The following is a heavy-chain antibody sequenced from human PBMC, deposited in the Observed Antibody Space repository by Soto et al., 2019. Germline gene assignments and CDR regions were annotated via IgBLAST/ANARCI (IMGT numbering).Heavy chain of an antibody. Sequence: QVQLVESGGGVVQPGRSLRLSCAASGFTFYSCGMHWVRQAPGKGLEWVAVIWYDGSNENYVDSVKGRFTISRDNSKNTLYLQMNSLGAEDTAVYYCARDLGDFWSGYRSTYSMDVW. J-gene: IGHJ6*01. D-gene: IGHD3-3*01. CDR2: IWYDGSNE. CDR3: ARDLGDFWSGYRSTYSMDV. CDR1: GFTFYSCG. V-gene: IGHV3-33*01.